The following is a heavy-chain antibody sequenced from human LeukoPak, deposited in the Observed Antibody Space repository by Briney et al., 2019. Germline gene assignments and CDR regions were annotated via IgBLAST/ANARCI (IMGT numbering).Heavy chain of an antibody. J-gene: IGHJ5*02. CDR2: ISGSGGST. V-gene: IGHV3-23*01. CDR3: ASLGTLVP. Sequence: HPGGSLRLSCAASGFTFSSYAMSWVRQAPGKGLEWVSAISGSGGSTYYADSVKGRFTISRDNAKNTLYLQMNSLRDEDTAVYYCASLGTLVPWGQGTLVTVSS. CDR1: GFTFSSYA. D-gene: IGHD3-9*01.